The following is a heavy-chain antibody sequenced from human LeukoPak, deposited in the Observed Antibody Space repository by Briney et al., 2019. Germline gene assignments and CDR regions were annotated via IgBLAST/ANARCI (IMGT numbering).Heavy chain of an antibody. CDR2: ISSSSSYI. D-gene: IGHD2-2*02. CDR3: ARSYCSSTSCYRPYYYYYMDV. V-gene: IGHV3-21*01. J-gene: IGHJ6*03. CDR1: GFTFSSYS. Sequence: GGSLRLSCAASGFTFSSYSMNWVRQAPGKGLEWVSSISSSSSYIYYADSVKGRFTISRDNAKNSLYLQMNSLRAEDTAVYYCARSYCSSTSCYRPYYYYYMDVWGKGTTVTVSS.